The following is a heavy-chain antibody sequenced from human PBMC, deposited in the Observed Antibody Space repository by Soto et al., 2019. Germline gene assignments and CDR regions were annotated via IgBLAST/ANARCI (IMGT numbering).Heavy chain of an antibody. J-gene: IGHJ3*02. CDR2: INPTGTMT. CDR1: GYTFITSYY. Sequence: QVQLVQSGAEVKKPGASVKLSCKASGYTFITSYYTHWVRQAPGQGLEWMGIINPTGTMTKYSERFQGRLTMTRDTSTSTDYMELSTLTSEDTAVYFCARDTGYDYDAFDIWGQGTMVTVSS. CDR3: ARDTGYDYDAFDI. D-gene: IGHD5-12*01. V-gene: IGHV1-46*01.